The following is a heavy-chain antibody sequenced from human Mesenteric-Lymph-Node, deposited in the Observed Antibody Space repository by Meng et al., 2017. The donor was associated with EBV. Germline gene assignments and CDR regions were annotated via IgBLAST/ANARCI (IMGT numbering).Heavy chain of an antibody. CDR3: AALVGASGAFDY. J-gene: IGHJ4*02. Sequence: EVQLLDYXXGVVQHGGSLRLSCAASGFTFSSSAMSWVRQAAGKGMEWVSAISGSGGSTYYADSVKGRFTISRDNSKNTLYLQMESLRAEDTAVYYCAALVGASGAFDYWGQGTLVTVSS. CDR2: ISGSGGST. CDR1: GFTFSSSA. V-gene: IGHV3-23*01. D-gene: IGHD1-26*01.